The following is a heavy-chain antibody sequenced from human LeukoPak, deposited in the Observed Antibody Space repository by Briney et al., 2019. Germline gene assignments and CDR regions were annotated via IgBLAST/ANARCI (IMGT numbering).Heavy chain of an antibody. CDR1: GGSIISSNYY. J-gene: IGHJ4*02. V-gene: IGHV4-39*07. CDR3: ASQGYCSGGSCYGGKLN. CDR2: IYYSGST. D-gene: IGHD2-15*01. Sequence: PSETLSLTCTVSGGSIISSNYYWGWIRQPPGKGLEWIGSIYYSGSTYYNPSLKSRVTISVDTSKNQFSLKLSSVTAADTAVYYCASQGYCSGGSCYGGKLNWGQGTLVTVSS.